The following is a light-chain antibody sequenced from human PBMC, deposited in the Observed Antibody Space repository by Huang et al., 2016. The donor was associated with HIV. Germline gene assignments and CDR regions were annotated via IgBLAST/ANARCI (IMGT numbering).Light chain of an antibody. J-gene: IGKJ4*01. CDR2: EAS. Sequence: ETLMTQFPATLSVSPGERATLSCRASQNVRNNLAWYQQKPGQAPRLLFYEASSRATGGPGRFSASGSGIDFTLTSSSLQSEDVAVYDGQQFNNWPPAFGGGTTVEIK. V-gene: IGKV3-15*01. CDR3: QQFNNWPPA. CDR1: QNVRNN.